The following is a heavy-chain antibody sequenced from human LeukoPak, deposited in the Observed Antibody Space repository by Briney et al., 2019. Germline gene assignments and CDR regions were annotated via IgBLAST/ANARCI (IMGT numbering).Heavy chain of an antibody. D-gene: IGHD7-27*01. CDR1: GGSISSGGYY. CDR2: INHSGST. Sequence: PSETLSLTCTVSGGSISSGGYYWSWIRQHPGKGLEWIGEINHSGSTNYNPSLKSRVTISVDTSKNQFSLKLSSVTAADTAVYYCARGNRGSDFDYWGQRTLVTVSS. J-gene: IGHJ4*02. V-gene: IGHV4-39*07. CDR3: ARGNRGSDFDY.